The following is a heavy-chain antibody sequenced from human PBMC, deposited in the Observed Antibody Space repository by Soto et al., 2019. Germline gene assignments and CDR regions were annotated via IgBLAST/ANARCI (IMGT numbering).Heavy chain of an antibody. CDR3: ARIPRYSFPTSDDLDS. D-gene: IGHD5-18*01. V-gene: IGHV1-69*13. Sequence: RASVKVSCKASGGTYYTYTFSCLGQAPGQALEWLGSITPLYPTTNYVQKFQGRLTVTADGSTNTAYMELNSLTSEDTAVYYCARIPRYSFPTSDDLDSWGQGILVTVSS. CDR1: GGTYYTYT. J-gene: IGHJ4*02. CDR2: ITPLYPTT.